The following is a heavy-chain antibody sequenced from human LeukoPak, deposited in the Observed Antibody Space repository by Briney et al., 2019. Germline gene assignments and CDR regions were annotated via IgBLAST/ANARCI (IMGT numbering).Heavy chain of an antibody. V-gene: IGHV4-39*07. CDR3: ARCRAAAAGRTPSDY. D-gene: IGHD6-13*01. CDR2: IYYTGST. CDR1: GGSISSSSYY. J-gene: IGHJ4*02. Sequence: SETLSLTFTVSGGSISSSSYYWGWIRQPPGKGLEWIGSIYYTGSTYSNPSLKSRVTISVDTSKNQFSLKLTSVTAADTAVYYCARCRAAAAGRTPSDYWGQGTLVTVSS.